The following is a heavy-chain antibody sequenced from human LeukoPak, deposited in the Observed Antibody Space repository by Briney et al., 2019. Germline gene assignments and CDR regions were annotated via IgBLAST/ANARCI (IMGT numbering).Heavy chain of an antibody. J-gene: IGHJ6*03. CDR1: GFTFSSYS. D-gene: IGHD3-3*01. Sequence: GGSLRLSCAASGFTFSSYSMNWVRQAPGKGLEWVSSVSSSSSYIYYADSVKGRFTISRDNAKNSLYLQMNSLRAEDTAVYYCARDAPYYDFWSGYYSYMDVWGKGTTVTVSS. CDR3: ARDAPYYDFWSGYYSYMDV. V-gene: IGHV3-21*01. CDR2: VSSSSSYI.